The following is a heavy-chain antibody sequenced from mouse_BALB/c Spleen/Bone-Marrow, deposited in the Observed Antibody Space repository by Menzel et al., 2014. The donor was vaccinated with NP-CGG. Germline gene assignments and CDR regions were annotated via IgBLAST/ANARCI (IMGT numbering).Heavy chain of an antibody. CDR1: GYTSPGSV. D-gene: IGHD2-1*01. J-gene: IGHJ4*01. CDR3: TRGGYGNYVGYGMDY. V-gene: IGHV1S56*01. Sequence: QVQLQQSGPELVKPGALVKLSCRASGYTSPGSVINWVKKRPGRGLGGIGGFYPGDGSTKYNEKFKGKATLTADKSSSTAYMQLSSLTSENSAVYFCTRGGYGNYVGYGMDYWGQGTPVTVSS. CDR2: FYPGDGST.